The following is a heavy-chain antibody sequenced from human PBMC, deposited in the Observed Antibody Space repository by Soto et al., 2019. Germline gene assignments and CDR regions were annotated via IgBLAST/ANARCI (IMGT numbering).Heavy chain of an antibody. CDR3: AKILVAGYIGY. Sequence: GGSLRLSCAASGFTFSSYAMGWVRQAPGKGLEWVSAIGGSGGSTYYADSAKGRFTISRDNSKNTLYLQMNSLRVEDTAVYYCAKILVAGYIGYWGQGTLVTVSS. J-gene: IGHJ4*02. CDR2: IGGSGGST. D-gene: IGHD2-2*01. CDR1: GFTFSSYA. V-gene: IGHV3-23*01.